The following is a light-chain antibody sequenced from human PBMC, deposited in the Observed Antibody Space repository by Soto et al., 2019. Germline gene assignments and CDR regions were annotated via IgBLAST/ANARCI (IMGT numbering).Light chain of an antibody. J-gene: IGLJ1*01. V-gene: IGLV2-23*02. CDR1: SSDVGSYNL. Sequence: LTQPASVSGSPGQSITISCTGTSSDVGSYNLVSWYQQHPGKAPKLMIYEVSKRPSGVSNRFSGSKSGNTASLTISGLQAEDEADYYCCSYAGSSTFVFGTGTKLTVL. CDR3: CSYAGSSTFV. CDR2: EVS.